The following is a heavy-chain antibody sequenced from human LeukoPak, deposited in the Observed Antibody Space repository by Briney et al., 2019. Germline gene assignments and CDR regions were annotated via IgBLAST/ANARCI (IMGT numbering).Heavy chain of an antibody. J-gene: IGHJ5*02. CDR3: ARHEYSGSYYGLSWFDP. Sequence: SETLSLTCTVSGGSISSCGYYWGWTRQPPGKGRVWIASIYYSGSTYYNPSLKSRATISVDTSKNQLSLKLSSLTAADTAVYYCARHEYSGSYYGLSWFDPWGQGTLVTVSS. D-gene: IGHD1-26*01. V-gene: IGHV4-39*01. CDR2: IYYSGST. CDR1: GGSISSCGYY.